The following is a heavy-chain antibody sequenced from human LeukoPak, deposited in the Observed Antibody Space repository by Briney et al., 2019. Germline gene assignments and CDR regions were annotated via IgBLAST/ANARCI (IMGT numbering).Heavy chain of an antibody. D-gene: IGHD6-13*01. J-gene: IGHJ5*02. CDR2: IYYSGTT. CDR3: ARISCWQQLVPTSFNWFDP. CDR1: GGSISSSPYY. Sequence: SETLSLTCTVSGGSISSSPYYWGWIRQPPGKGLEWIGSIYYSGTTYYNPSLKSRVTISVDTSKNQFSLKLSSVTAADTAVYYCARISCWQQLVPTSFNWFDPWGQGTLVTVSS. V-gene: IGHV4-39*01.